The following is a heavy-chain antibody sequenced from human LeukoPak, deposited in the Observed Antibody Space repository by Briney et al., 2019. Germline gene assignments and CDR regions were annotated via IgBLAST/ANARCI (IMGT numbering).Heavy chain of an antibody. CDR2: ISGSGGST. J-gene: IGHJ4*02. CDR3: AKDHLYYYDSSGIADY. CDR1: GFTFSSYA. Sequence: PGGSLRLSCAASGFTFSSYAMSWVRQATGKGLEWVSAISGSGGSTYYADSVKGRFTISRDNSKNTLYLQMNSLRAEDTAVYYCAKDHLYYYDSSGIADYWGQGTLVTVSS. D-gene: IGHD3-22*01. V-gene: IGHV3-23*01.